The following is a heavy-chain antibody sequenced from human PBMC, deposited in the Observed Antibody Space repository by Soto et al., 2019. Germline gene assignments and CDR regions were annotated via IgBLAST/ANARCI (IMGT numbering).Heavy chain of an antibody. CDR1: GFTFDDYA. J-gene: IGHJ3*02. D-gene: IGHD1-26*01. CDR3: AKGSGDDAFDS. V-gene: IGHV3-9*01. CDR2: ISWNSGSI. Sequence: EVQLVESGGGLVQPGRSLRLSCAASGFTFDDYAMHWVRQAPGKGLEWVSGISWNSGSIGYADSVKGRFTISRDNAKNSLYLQMNSLRAEDTALYYCAKGSGDDAFDSWGQGTMVTVSS.